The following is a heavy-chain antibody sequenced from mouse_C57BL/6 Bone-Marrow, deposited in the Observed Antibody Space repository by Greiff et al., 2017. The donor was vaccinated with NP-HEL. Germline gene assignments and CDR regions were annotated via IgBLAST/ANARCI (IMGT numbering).Heavy chain of an antibody. CDR1: GFSLTSSG. J-gene: IGHJ3*01. Sequence: QVQLKESGPGLVAPSQSLSITCTVSGFSLTSSGVDWVRQPPGKGLEWLGVIWGGGSTNYNSALMSRLSISKDNSKSQVFLKMNSLQTDDTAMYYCAKHEGYDEFAYWGQGTLVTVSA. CDR2: IWGGGST. V-gene: IGHV2-9*01. D-gene: IGHD2-2*01. CDR3: AKHEGYDEFAY.